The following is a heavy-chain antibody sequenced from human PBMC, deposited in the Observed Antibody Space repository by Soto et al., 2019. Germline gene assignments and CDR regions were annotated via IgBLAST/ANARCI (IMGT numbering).Heavy chain of an antibody. Sequence: AGGSLRLSCAASGFTFSSYEMNWVRQAPGKGLEWVSYISSSGSTIYYADSVKGRFTISRDNAKNSLYLQMNSLRAEDTAVYYCARWAPYGGKVFDYWGQGTLVTVSS. D-gene: IGHD4-17*01. V-gene: IGHV3-48*03. CDR1: GFTFSSYE. J-gene: IGHJ4*02. CDR3: ARWAPYGGKVFDY. CDR2: ISSSGSTI.